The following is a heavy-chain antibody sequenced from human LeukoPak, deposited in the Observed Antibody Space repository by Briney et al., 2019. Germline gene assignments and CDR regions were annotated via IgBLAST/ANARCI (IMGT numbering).Heavy chain of an antibody. CDR3: ARGSGNEPFDY. J-gene: IGHJ4*02. CDR1: GFTFSSHW. Sequence: GGSLGLSCAASGFTFSSHWIHWVRQAPGKGLVWVSGINRDGSSTSYADSVKGRFTISRDNAKNTLYLQMNSLRAEDTAVYYCARGSGNEPFDYWGQGTLVTVSS. V-gene: IGHV3-74*01. D-gene: IGHD5-12*01. CDR2: INRDGSST.